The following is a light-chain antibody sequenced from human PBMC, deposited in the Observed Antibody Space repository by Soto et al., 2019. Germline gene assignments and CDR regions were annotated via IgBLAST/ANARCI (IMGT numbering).Light chain of an antibody. Sequence: EKVMTQCPASLSLSPGERATLSCRASQTVSSYLAWYQQKPGQAPRLLIYDASNRATGIPARFSGSGSGTDFTLTISSLEPEDFAVYYCQQRSNWPAWTFGQGTKVDIK. CDR3: QQRSNWPAWT. V-gene: IGKV3-11*01. CDR1: QTVSSY. CDR2: DAS. J-gene: IGKJ1*01.